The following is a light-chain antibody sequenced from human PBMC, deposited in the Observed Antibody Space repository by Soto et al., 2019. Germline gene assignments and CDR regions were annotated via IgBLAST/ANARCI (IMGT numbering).Light chain of an antibody. CDR1: QSVNSN. CDR2: DAS. J-gene: IGKJ4*01. Sequence: EIVMTQSPATLSVSPGERATLSCRASQSVNSNLAWYRQKPGQAPRLLISDASTRATGVPARFSGSGSGTEFTLTISSLQSEDSGIYYXXXYNXWPPLTFGGGTKVEIK. V-gene: IGKV3-15*01. CDR3: XXYNXWPPLT.